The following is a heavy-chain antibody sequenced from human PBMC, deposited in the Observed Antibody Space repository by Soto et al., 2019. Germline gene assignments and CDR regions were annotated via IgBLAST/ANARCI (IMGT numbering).Heavy chain of an antibody. CDR2: IIPIFGTA. CDR3: ARAQPGYCSGGSCYSVSYYGMDV. Sequence: ASVKVSCKASGGTFSSYAISWVRQAPGQGLEWMGGIIPIFGTANYAQKFQGRVTITADESTSTAYMELSSLRSEDTAVYYCARAQPGYCSGGSCYSVSYYGMDVWGQGTTVTVSS. CDR1: GGTFSSYA. J-gene: IGHJ6*02. D-gene: IGHD2-15*01. V-gene: IGHV1-69*13.